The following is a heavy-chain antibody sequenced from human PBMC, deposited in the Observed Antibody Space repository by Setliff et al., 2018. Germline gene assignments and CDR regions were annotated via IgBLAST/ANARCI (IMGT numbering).Heavy chain of an antibody. J-gene: IGHJ3*02. CDR1: GGSISSHY. CDR2: IYTSGST. CDR3: ARDASASDGRNAFDI. Sequence: SETLSLTCTVSGGSISSHYWTWIRQPAGKGLEWIGRIYTSGSTNYNPSLKSRVTMSIDTSNSQFSLKLSSVTAADTAIYYCARDASASDGRNAFDIWGQGTMVTVSS. V-gene: IGHV4-4*07. D-gene: IGHD1-26*01.